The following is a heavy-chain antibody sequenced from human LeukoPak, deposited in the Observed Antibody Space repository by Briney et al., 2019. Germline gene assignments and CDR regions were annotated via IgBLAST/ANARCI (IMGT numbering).Heavy chain of an antibody. CDR1: GYTFTSYY. Sequence: ASVKVSCKASGYTFTSYYMHWVRQAPGQGLEWMGIINPSGGSTSYAQKFQGRITITRDTSATTAYMDLSSLRSEDTAVYYCARRLGRSFDYWGQGTLVTVSS. V-gene: IGHV1-46*01. CDR2: INPSGGST. CDR3: ARRLGRSFDY. J-gene: IGHJ4*02. D-gene: IGHD2-21*01.